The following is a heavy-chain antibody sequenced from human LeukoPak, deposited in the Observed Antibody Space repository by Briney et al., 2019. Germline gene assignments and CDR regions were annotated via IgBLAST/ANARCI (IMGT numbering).Heavy chain of an antibody. CDR3: ARVDVVVTAIQHFDY. J-gene: IGHJ4*02. V-gene: IGHV4-30-2*01. CDR1: GGSISSGGYY. Sequence: SETLSLTCTVSGGSISSGGYYWSWIRQPPGKGLEWIGYIYHSGSTYYNPSLKSRVTISVDRSKNQFSLKLSSVTAADTAVYYCARVDVVVTAIQHFDYWGQGTLVTVSS. CDR2: IYHSGST. D-gene: IGHD2-21*02.